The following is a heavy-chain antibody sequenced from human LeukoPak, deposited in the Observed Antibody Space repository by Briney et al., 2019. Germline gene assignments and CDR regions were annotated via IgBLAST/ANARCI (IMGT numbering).Heavy chain of an antibody. CDR2: IYFSGST. CDR1: GGSISGYY. CDR3: ARGGGYFNY. J-gene: IGHJ4*02. Sequence: PSETLSLTCFVSGGSISGYYWSWIRQTPGKGLEWIGYIYFSGSTNYNPSLKSRVTISVDTSKTQLSLKLSSVTAADTAVYYCARGGGYFNYWGQGTLVTVSS. V-gene: IGHV4-59*01. D-gene: IGHD3-16*01.